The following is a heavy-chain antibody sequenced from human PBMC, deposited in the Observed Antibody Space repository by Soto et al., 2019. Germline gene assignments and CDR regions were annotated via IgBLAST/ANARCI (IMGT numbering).Heavy chain of an antibody. Sequence: QVQLVQSGAEWRKPGASVKVSCTASGYSFSSDGIHWVRQATGQGLEWMGWINTYNGNRNFAQKFEDRVTMTTATSDNTVFMELRNLKAVDKAMYYCARERLMGYDKRGFYFWGHGTPVTVS. V-gene: IGHV1-18*01. D-gene: IGHD2-2*01. CDR2: INTYNGNR. CDR1: GYSFSSDG. J-gene: IGHJ4*01. CDR3: ARERLMGYDKRGFYF.